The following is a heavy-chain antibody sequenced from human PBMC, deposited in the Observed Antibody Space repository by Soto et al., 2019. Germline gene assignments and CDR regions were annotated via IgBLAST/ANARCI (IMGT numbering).Heavy chain of an antibody. V-gene: IGHV1-18*01. CDR1: GYTFTHYG. D-gene: IGHD6-19*01. CDR2: INVYNGNT. Sequence: QVQLVQSGAEVKKPGASVKVSCKASGYTFTHYGVTWVRQAPGQGLEWMGWINVYNGNTNYAQNLQGRVTMTTDTSASTAYMGLRSLRSDDTAVYYCAREVVSSGYYFFRFDPWGQGTLVTVSS. J-gene: IGHJ5*02. CDR3: AREVVSSGYYFFRFDP.